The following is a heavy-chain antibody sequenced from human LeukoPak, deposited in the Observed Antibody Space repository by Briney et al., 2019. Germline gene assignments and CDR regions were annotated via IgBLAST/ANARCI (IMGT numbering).Heavy chain of an antibody. D-gene: IGHD3-10*01. CDR3: AREVRGVGRDFDY. J-gene: IGHJ4*02. V-gene: IGHV4-34*01. CDR2: INHSEST. CDR1: GVSFSGYY. Sequence: TSETLSLTCAVYGVSFSGYYRSWIRQPPGKGLEWIWEINHSESTNYNPCMRSRVTISVDAYKKQFSLKLSSVTAADTAVYYCAREVRGVGRDFDYWGQGTMVTVSS.